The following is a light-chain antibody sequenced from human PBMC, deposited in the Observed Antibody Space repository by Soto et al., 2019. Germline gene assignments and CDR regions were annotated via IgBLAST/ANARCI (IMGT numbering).Light chain of an antibody. CDR1: QSVSSN. CDR3: QQNNNWPGT. CDR2: AAS. V-gene: IGKV3-15*01. Sequence: EILMAQSPATLSVSPGERATLSCRASQSVSSNLAWYQQKPGQAPRLLIYAASTRATGIPARFSGSGSGTEFTLTISSLQSEDFAVYYCQQNNNWPGTFGQGTKVDIK. J-gene: IGKJ1*01.